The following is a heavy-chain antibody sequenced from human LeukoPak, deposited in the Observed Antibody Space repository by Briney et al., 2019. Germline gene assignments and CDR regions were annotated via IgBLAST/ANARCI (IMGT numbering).Heavy chain of an antibody. CDR2: IYHSGST. J-gene: IGHJ4*02. D-gene: IGHD3-22*01. V-gene: IGHV4-38-2*01. Sequence: SETLSLTCAVSGYSISSGYYWGWSRQPPGKGLEWIGSIYHSGSTYYNPSLKSRVTISVDTSKNQFSLKLSSVTAADTAVYYCARGYYYDSSGLFDYWGQGTLVTVSS. CDR3: ARGYYYDSSGLFDY. CDR1: GYSISSGYY.